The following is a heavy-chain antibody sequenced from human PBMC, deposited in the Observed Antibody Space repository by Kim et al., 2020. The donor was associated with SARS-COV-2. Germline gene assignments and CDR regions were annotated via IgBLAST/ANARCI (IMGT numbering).Heavy chain of an antibody. D-gene: IGHD3-22*01. Sequence: LKSRVTIAVDTSKNQFSLKLSSVTAADTAVYYCASAYYYDSSGYYGTFDYWGQGTLVTVSS. V-gene: IGHV4-30-2*04. CDR3: ASAYYYDSSGYYGTFDY. J-gene: IGHJ4*02.